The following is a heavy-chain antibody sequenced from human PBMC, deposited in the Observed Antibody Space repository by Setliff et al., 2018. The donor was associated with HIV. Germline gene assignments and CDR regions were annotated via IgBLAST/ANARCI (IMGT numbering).Heavy chain of an antibody. CDR3: ARLLGTYFDP. D-gene: IGHD3-16*01. CDR2: ISHSGTT. J-gene: IGHJ5*02. Sequence: SETLSLTCAFSGYSISSGYYWGWIRQPPGKGLEWIGSISHSGTTNYNPSLKSRVTISVDTSKNQFSLKLSSVTAADTAVYYCARLLGTYFDPWGQGTLVTVSS. V-gene: IGHV4-38-2*01. CDR1: GYSISSGYY.